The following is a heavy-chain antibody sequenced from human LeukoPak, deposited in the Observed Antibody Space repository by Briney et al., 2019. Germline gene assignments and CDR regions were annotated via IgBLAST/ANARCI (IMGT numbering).Heavy chain of an antibody. CDR2: MYYTRST. J-gene: IGHJ4*02. Sequence: SETLSLTCTVSDGSITSYYWSWIRQPPGKGLEWIGYMYYTRSTNYNPSLKSRVTISIDTSKNQFSLNLSSVSAADTAVYYCARVRAAGSGFDYWGQGTLVTVSS. V-gene: IGHV4-59*01. CDR3: ARVRAAGSGFDY. D-gene: IGHD3-10*01. CDR1: DGSITSYY.